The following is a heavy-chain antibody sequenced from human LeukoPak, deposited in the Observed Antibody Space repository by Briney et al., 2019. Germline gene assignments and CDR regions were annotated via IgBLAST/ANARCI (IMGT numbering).Heavy chain of an antibody. CDR1: GFTFSSYW. CDR3: ARGLSRVVSRRTVRYMDV. CDR2: INSDGSST. J-gene: IGHJ6*03. Sequence: PGGSLRLSCAASGFTFSSYWMHWVRQAPGKGLVRVSRINSDGSSTSYADSVKGRFTISRDNAKNTLYLQMNSLRAEDTAVYYCARGLSRVVSRRTVRYMDVWGKGTTVTVSS. V-gene: IGHV3-74*01. D-gene: IGHD1-14*01.